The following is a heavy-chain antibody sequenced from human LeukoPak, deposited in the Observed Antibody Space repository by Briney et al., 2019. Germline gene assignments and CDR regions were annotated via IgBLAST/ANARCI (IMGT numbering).Heavy chain of an antibody. Sequence: GGSLRLSCATSGFTFHIYGMSWVRQAPGKGLEWVSAISSTFGSTYYADFVRGRFTISRDNSKNTLYLQMNSLRAEDTAVYYCAKDRVVRGIMGALDYWDQGMVVTVSS. J-gene: IGHJ4*02. D-gene: IGHD3-10*01. CDR2: ISSTFGST. CDR3: AKDRVVRGIMGALDY. CDR1: GFTFHIYG. V-gene: IGHV3-23*01.